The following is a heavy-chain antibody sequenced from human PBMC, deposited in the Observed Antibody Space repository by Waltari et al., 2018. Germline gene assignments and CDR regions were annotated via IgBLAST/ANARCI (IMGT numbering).Heavy chain of an antibody. Sequence: KESGPRLVKPSETLSLNCTVPGVSVSTPFLYWPWFRQSPGKGPEWIAGVFHTGTTYYNPSLRGRVSMSVDSARGQFSLKLYPVTAADTAVYFCASHERVVPVFIESWGQGTLVTVSS. CDR2: VFHTGTT. D-gene: IGHD3-22*01. V-gene: IGHV4-39*01. J-gene: IGHJ4*02. CDR1: GVSVSTPFLY. CDR3: ASHERVVPVFIES.